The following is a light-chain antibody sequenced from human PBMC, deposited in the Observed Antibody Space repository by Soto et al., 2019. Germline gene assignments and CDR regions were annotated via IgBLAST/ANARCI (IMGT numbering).Light chain of an antibody. CDR3: QQTSDFPRT. CDR1: RDISNS. V-gene: IGKV1-12*01. Sequence: DIQMTQSPSSVSASVGDRLTITCRASRDISNSLAWYQQTPGKAPKLLLRGASSLHRGVPSRFSGGGAGTEFTLTISSLQPEDFETYYCQQTSDFPRTFGQGTKVEI. J-gene: IGKJ4*01. CDR2: GAS.